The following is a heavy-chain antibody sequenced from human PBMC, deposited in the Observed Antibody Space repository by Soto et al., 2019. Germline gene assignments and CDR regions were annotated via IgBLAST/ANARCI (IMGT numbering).Heavy chain of an antibody. V-gene: IGHV3-33*01. Sequence: GGSLRLSCAASGFTFSSYGMHWVRQAPGKGLEWVAAIWYDGSNKYYADSVKGRFTISRDNAKKTLFLQMNSLRAEDTAMYYCARDLGSWGQGTRVTVSS. CDR1: GFTFSSYG. CDR3: ARDLGS. D-gene: IGHD3-16*01. J-gene: IGHJ5*02. CDR2: IWYDGSNK.